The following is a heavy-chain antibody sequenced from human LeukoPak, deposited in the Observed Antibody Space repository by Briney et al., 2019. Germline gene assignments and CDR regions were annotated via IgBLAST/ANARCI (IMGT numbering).Heavy chain of an antibody. CDR1: GDSISGSNW. CDR2: IYHSGST. V-gene: IGHV4-4*02. D-gene: IGHD6-19*01. J-gene: IGHJ4*02. CDR3: ARGTSVAGTFDF. Sequence: PSETLSLTCAVSGDSISGSNWWNWVRQPPGKGLEWIGEIYHSGSTNYNPSLKSRVTISVDKSKNQFSLNLSSVTAADTAMYYCARGTSVAGTFDFWGQGTLVTASS.